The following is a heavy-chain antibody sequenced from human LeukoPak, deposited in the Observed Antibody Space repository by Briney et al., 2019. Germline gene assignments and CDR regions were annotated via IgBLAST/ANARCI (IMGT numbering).Heavy chain of an antibody. V-gene: IGHV4-39*01. CDR3: AYSVSYDAIEF. CDR2: LFNNETI. CDR1: GGSISSSNHF. Sequence: SETLSLTCTVSGGSISSSNHFWGWIRQPPGKGLEWIGTLFNNETIYYGQSFKSRISISIDTSKNQFSRNLRSLAAADTAVNYCAYSVSYDAIEFWGQGALVTVSS. J-gene: IGHJ4*02. D-gene: IGHD1-26*01.